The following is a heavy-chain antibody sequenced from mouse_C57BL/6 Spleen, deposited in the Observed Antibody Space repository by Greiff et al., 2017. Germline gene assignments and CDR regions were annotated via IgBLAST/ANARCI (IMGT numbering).Heavy chain of an antibody. V-gene: IGHV1-39*01. J-gene: IGHJ1*03. D-gene: IGHD1-1*01. CDR1: GYSFTDYN. CDR3: AKGDYYGSSLYWYFDV. Sequence: EVQLHQSGPELVKPGASVKISCKASGYSFTDYNMNWVKQSPGKSLEWIGVINPNYGTTSYNQKFKGKATLTVDQSSSTAYMQRNSLTSEDSAVYYCAKGDYYGSSLYWYFDVWGTGTTGTVSS. CDR2: INPNYGTT.